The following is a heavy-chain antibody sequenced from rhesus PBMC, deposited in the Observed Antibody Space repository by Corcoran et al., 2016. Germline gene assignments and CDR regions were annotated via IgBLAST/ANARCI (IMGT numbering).Heavy chain of an antibody. CDR1: GGSIRSNS. D-gene: IGHD5-12*01. CDR3: ASGSFARFDV. V-gene: IGHV4S11*01. Sequence: QVQLQESGPGLVKPLETLSLTCAVSGGSIRSNSCSWIRLPPGKGLAGIGYISGSGSSTNYNPSLKSRVTLSVDTSKNQVSLKLRSVTAADTAVYYCASGSFARFDVWGAGVLVTVSS. J-gene: IGHJ5-1*01. CDR2: ISGSGSST.